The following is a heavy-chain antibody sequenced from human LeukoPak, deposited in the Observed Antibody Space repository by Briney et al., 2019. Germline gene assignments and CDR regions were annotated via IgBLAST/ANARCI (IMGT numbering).Heavy chain of an antibody. CDR1: GFTFSSYA. V-gene: IGHV3-30*01. CDR3: ARQYSSSYTIDY. J-gene: IGHJ4*02. Sequence: GGSLRLSCAASGFTFSSYAMHWVRQAPGKGLEWVALISYDGSNKYYAASVKGRFSISRDNPKNTLYLQMNSLRAEDTAVYYCARQYSSSYTIDYWGQGTLVTVSS. CDR2: ISYDGSNK. D-gene: IGHD6-6*01.